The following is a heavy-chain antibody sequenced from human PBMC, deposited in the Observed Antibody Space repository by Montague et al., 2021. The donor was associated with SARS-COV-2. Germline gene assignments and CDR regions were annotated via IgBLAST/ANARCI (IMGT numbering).Heavy chain of an antibody. CDR1: GGSISSSDYY. Sequence: SETLSLTCTVSGGSISSSDYYWGWIRQPPGMGLMWIGSVYFSGFTYYNPSLRSTVTIPVATSKNQLSLKTSSATAAATAVYYCARHGDRAEGRLSWFDPWGQGTLVTVSS. D-gene: IGHD3-3*01. CDR3: ARHGDRAEGRLSWFDP. V-gene: IGHV4-39*01. J-gene: IGHJ5*02. CDR2: VYFSGFT.